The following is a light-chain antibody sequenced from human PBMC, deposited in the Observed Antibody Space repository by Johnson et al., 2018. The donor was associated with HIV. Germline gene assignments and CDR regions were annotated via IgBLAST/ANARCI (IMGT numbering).Light chain of an antibody. J-gene: IGLJ1*01. Sequence: QPVLTQPPSVSAAPGQKVTISCSGSSSNIGNNYVSWYQHLPGTAPQLLIYDNNKRPSGIPDRFSGSKSGTSATLGITGLQTGDEADYYCGTWDNSVSPGGVFGTGTKVIVL. CDR1: SSNIGNNY. V-gene: IGLV1-51*01. CDR3: GTWDNSVSPGGV. CDR2: DNN.